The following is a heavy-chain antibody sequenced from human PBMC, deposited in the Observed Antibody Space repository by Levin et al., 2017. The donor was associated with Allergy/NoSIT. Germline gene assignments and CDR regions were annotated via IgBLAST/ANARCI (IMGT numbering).Heavy chain of an antibody. CDR3: ARVRYDSSSYYFGGFDP. J-gene: IGHJ5*02. CDR1: GFSLSTSGMC. D-gene: IGHD3-22*01. V-gene: IGHV2-70*01. CDR2: IDWDGDK. Sequence: VSGPTLVKPTQTLTLTCTFSGFSLSTSGMCVSWIRQPPGKGREWLELIDWDGDKYYSTSLKNRLTISQDNSKNQVVITMTDVDPVDSATYYCARVRYDSSSYYFGGFDPWGQGTLVTVSS.